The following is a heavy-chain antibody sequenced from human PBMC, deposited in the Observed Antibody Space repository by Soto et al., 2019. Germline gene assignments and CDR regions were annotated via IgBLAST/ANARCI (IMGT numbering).Heavy chain of an antibody. J-gene: IGHJ6*02. CDR2: ISAYNGNT. CDR3: ARHGYTAMDYYYYGMDV. D-gene: IGHD5-18*01. Sequence: ASVKVSCKASGYTFTSYGISWVRQAPGQGLEWMGWISAYNGNTNYAQKLQGRVTMTTDTSTSTAYMELRSLRSDDTAVYYCARHGYTAMDYYYYGMDVWGQGTTVTV. CDR1: GYTFTSYG. V-gene: IGHV1-18*01.